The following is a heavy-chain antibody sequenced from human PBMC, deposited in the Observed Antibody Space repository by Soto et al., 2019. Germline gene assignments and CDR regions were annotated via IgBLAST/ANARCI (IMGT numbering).Heavy chain of an antibody. CDR2: ISSSSSYP. V-gene: IGHV3-11*06. J-gene: IGHJ4*02. CDR1: GFTFSDYY. D-gene: IGHD2-15*01. CDR3: ARAGSLGYCSGGSCYSEFSY. Sequence: QVQLVESGGGLVKPGGSLRLSCAAPGFTFSDYYMSWIRQAPGKGLAWVSYISSSSSYPNYADSVKGRFNISRDNAKNSLYPQLGSLRAEDTAVYYCARAGSLGYCSGGSCYSEFSYRGQGTLVTVSS.